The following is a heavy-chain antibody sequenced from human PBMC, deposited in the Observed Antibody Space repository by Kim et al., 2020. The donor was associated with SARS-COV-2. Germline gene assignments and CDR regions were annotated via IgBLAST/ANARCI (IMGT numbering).Heavy chain of an antibody. CDR3: ARDKAAYCSSTSCSPFDP. Sequence: GGSLRLSCAASGFTFSSYWMHWVRQAPGKGLVWVSRINSDGSSTSYADSVKGRFTISRDNAKNTLYLQMNSLRAEDTAVYYCARDKAAYCSSTSCSPFDPWGQGTLVTVSS. D-gene: IGHD2-2*01. V-gene: IGHV3-74*01. CDR1: GFTFSSYW. J-gene: IGHJ5*02. CDR2: INSDGSST.